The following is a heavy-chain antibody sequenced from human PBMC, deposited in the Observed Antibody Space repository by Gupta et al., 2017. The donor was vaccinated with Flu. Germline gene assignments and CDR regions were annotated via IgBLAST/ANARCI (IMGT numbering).Heavy chain of an antibody. CDR3: XKFLREXYGSSGWPWFFDI. CDR2: ISGSGGTT. Sequence: EVQLLESGGTLVQPGGSLRLSCVASGFTFSNYAMSWVRQAPGKGLEWVSAISGSGGTTYSADSVKGRFTISRDNSKDTLYLQMSSLRVEDTAVYXCXKFLREXYGSSGWPWFFDIWGRGTLVTVSS. J-gene: IGHJ2*01. V-gene: IGHV3-23*01. CDR1: GFTFSNYA. D-gene: IGHD3-22*01.